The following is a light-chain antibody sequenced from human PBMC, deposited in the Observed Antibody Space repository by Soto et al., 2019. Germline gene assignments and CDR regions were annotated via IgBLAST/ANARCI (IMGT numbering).Light chain of an antibody. CDR2: GAS. J-gene: IGKJ5*01. CDR3: QQYVISVT. Sequence: EIVLPPSPATMSCAPGERAPLYCRASQTIRGLLAWYQQTPGQAPRLLIYGASNRATGIPERFSGSGSATDFTLTIGRLEPQDYAMYYRQQYVISVTCGHGTRRE. CDR1: QTIRGL. V-gene: IGKV3-20*01.